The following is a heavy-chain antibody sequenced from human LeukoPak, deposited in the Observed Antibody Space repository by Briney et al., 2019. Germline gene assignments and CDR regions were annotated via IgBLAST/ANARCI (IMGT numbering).Heavy chain of an antibody. V-gene: IGHV4-34*01. J-gene: IGHJ4*02. CDR3: ASRESSGFVGY. CDR2: INHSGST. D-gene: IGHD6-19*01. Sequence: SETLSLTCAVYGGSFSGYYWSWIRQPPGKGLEWIGEINHSGSTNYNPSLKSRVTISVDTSKNQFSLKLSSVTAADTAVYYCASRESSGFVGYWGQGTLVTVSS. CDR1: GGSFSGYY.